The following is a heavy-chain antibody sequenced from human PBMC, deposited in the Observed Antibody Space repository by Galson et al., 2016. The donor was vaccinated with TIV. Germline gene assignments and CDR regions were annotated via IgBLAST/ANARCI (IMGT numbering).Heavy chain of an antibody. J-gene: IGHJ6*02. CDR2: ISVYNGDT. CDR1: GYTFTSFG. CDR3: ARPMYYYGSGSFQYYGMDV. D-gene: IGHD3-10*01. V-gene: IGHV1-18*01. Sequence: SVKVSCKASGYTFTSFGLSWVRQAPGQGLEWMGWISVYNGDTDYAVKFQGRVTLTTDRYTDTAYMDLRSLGSDDTAVYFRARPMYYYGSGSFQYYGMDVWGQGTTVTVSS.